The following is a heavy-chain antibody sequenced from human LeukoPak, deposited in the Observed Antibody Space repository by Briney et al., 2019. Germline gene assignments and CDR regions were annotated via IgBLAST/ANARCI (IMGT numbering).Heavy chain of an antibody. CDR1: GVSINNPNYC. CDR3: AREWGSGGQYYFDY. CDR2: GYCNGRS. D-gene: IGHD2-15*01. Sequence: SETLSLTCTVSGVSINNPNYCWSWVRQPPGKGLEWVGYGYCNGRSYYNPSLRSRLTMTVDTSSNQFSLELSSVTAADTAVYYCAREWGSGGQYYFDYWGQGTLVTVSS. J-gene: IGHJ4*02. V-gene: IGHV4-30-4*08.